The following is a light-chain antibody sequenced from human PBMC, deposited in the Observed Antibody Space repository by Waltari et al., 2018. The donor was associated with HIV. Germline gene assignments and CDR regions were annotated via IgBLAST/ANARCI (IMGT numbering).Light chain of an antibody. V-gene: IGLV2-23*01. Sequence: AAITPASASGSLAQPITIFCTAASTNVGSDSNFFWYHNRPGQAPTLIIYDDSKRPLGISSRFSGSKSGNTASLTISGLQGEDEADYYCCSYRGDDTLVFGGGTKVTVL. CDR2: DDS. CDR3: CSYRGDDTLV. CDR1: STNVGSDSN. J-gene: IGLJ3*02.